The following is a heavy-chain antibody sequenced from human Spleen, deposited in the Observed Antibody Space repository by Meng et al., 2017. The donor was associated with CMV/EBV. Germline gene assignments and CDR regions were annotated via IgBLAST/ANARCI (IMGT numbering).Heavy chain of an antibody. CDR2: IIPILGLS. D-gene: IGHD3-16*01. CDR3: VTYQYDSGWTEDS. V-gene: IGHV1-69*10. CDR1: GVSLSTYA. Sequence: SVKVSCKASGVSLSTYALTWVRQAPGQGLQWMGGIIPILGLSTYAQRFQGRVTITADKSTGTGYMEVPSLRFDDTAVYYCVTYQYDSGWTEDSWGQGTLVTVSS. J-gene: IGHJ4*02.